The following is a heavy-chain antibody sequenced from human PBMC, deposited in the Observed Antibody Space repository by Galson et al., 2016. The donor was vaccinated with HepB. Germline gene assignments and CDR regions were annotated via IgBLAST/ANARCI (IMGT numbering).Heavy chain of an antibody. CDR3: AKDPSVGGLIEI. CDR2: ISLTGAGT. Sequence: SLRLSCAASGFTFSPYALTWVRQAPGKGLEWVSTISLTGAGTHYADSVEGRFTISRDNSKNTLSLQMNRLRAGDTAVYYCAKDPSVGGLIEIWGQGTMVTVAS. V-gene: IGHV3-23*01. CDR1: GFTFSPYA. D-gene: IGHD6-19*01. J-gene: IGHJ3*02.